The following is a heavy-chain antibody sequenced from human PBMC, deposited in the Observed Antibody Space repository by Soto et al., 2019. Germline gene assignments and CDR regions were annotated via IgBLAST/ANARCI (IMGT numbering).Heavy chain of an antibody. CDR3: ASIIVVVPADSYIAAAGTEDY. V-gene: IGHV3-7*01. CDR1: GFTFSSYW. D-gene: IGHD2-2*01. Sequence: GGSLRLSCAASGFTFSSYWMSWVRQAPGKGLEWVANIKQDGSEKYYLDPVKGRLTISRENAKNSLYLQMNSLRAEDTAVYYCASIIVVVPADSYIAAAGTEDYWGQGTLVTVSS. CDR2: IKQDGSEK. J-gene: IGHJ4*02.